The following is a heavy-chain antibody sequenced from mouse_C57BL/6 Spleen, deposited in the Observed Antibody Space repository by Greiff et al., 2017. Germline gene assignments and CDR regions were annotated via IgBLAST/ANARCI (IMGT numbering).Heavy chain of an antibody. CDR2: ISYDGSN. J-gene: IGHJ1*03. D-gene: IGHD2-4*01. Sequence: VQLQQSGPGLVKPSQSLSLTCSVTGYSITSGYYWNWIRQFPGNKLEWMGYISYDGSNNYNPSLKNRISITRDTSKNQFFLKLNSVTTEDTATYYCARDRGNYDYDEGYFDVWGTGTTVTVSS. V-gene: IGHV3-6*01. CDR1: GYSITSGYY. CDR3: ARDRGNYDYDEGYFDV.